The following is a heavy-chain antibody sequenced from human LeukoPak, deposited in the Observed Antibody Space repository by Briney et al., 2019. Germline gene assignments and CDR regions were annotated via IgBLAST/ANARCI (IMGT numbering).Heavy chain of an antibody. D-gene: IGHD5-12*01. CDR2: IFHSGST. CDR1: GYSISSGYY. J-gene: IGHJ4*02. V-gene: IGHV4-38-2*02. Sequence: KPSETLSLTCTVSGYSISSGYYWGWIRQPPGRGLEWIGSIFHSGSTYYNPSLRSRVTVSLDTSKNQFSLKLSSVTAADTAVYYCARRMVATKLFDYWGQGTLVTVSS. CDR3: ARRMVATKLFDY.